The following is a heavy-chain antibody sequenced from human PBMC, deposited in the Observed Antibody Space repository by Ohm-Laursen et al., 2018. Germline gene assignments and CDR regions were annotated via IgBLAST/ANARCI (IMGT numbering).Heavy chain of an antibody. D-gene: IGHD3-16*01. J-gene: IGHJ4*02. CDR3: AKGIWSASDY. CDR1: GFTFSNYA. Sequence: SLRLSCSASGFTFSNYAMTWVRQAPGKGLERVSGISGSGDTTYYSDSVKGRFTISRDNTKNTLYLQMNSLRAENTAVYYCAKGIWSASDYWGQGTLVTVSS. V-gene: IGHV3-23*01. CDR2: ISGSGDTT.